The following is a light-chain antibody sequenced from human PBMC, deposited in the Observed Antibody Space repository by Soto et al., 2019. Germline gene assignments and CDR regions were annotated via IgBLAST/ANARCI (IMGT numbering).Light chain of an antibody. V-gene: IGLV2-14*01. CDR3: SSYTSSSTYV. CDR1: SSEVGGYNY. J-gene: IGLJ1*01. CDR2: EVT. Sequence: QSALTQPASVSGSPGQAITISCTGTSSEVGGYNYVSWYQQHPGKDPKLMIFEVTNRPSGVSNRFSGSKSGNTASLTISGLQAEDEADYYCSSYTSSSTYVFGSGTKLAVL.